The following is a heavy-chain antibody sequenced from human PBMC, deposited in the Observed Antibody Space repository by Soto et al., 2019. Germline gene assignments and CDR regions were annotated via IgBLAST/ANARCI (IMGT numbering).Heavy chain of an antibody. D-gene: IGHD6-13*01. J-gene: IGHJ4*02. V-gene: IGHV3-30*18. CDR3: AKDLSSRWALDF. Sequence: GGSLRLSCATSGFTFNSYAMHWVRQAPGKGLEWAATVSHDGSFKNFPDSLKGRFTISRDNSESTLYLQINSLRPEDTAVYYCAKDLSSRWALDFWGQGTLVTAPQ. CDR1: GFTFNSYA. CDR2: VSHDGSFK.